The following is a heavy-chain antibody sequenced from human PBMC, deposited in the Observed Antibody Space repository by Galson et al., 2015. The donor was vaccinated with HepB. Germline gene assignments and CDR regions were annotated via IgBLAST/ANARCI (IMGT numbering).Heavy chain of an antibody. CDR1: GGTFSSYA. Sequence: SVKVSCKASGGTFSSYAISWVRQAPGQGLEWMGGIIPIFGTANYAQKFQGRVTITADESTSTAYMELSSLRSEDTAVYYCARVDSGYSYGVDYWGQGTLVTVSS. J-gene: IGHJ4*02. V-gene: IGHV1-69*13. CDR2: IIPIFGTA. D-gene: IGHD5-18*01. CDR3: ARVDSGYSYGVDY.